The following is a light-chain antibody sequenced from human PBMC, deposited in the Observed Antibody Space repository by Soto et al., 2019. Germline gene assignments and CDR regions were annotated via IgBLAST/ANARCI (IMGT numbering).Light chain of an antibody. J-gene: IGLJ1*01. V-gene: IGLV2-14*01. Sequence: QSALTQPASVSGSPGQSITISCTGTSSDIGGYNYVSWYQQHPGKAPKLMIYEVSNRPSGVSNRFSGSKSDNTASLTISGLQGEDEADYYCSSYTSKGTYVFGTGTKLTVL. CDR2: EVS. CDR3: SSYTSKGTYV. CDR1: SSDIGGYNY.